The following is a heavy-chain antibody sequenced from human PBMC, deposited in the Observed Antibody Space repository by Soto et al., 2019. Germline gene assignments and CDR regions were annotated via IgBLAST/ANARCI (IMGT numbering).Heavy chain of an antibody. CDR1: GFTFSSYA. V-gene: IGHV3-23*01. CDR2: ISGSGGST. J-gene: IGHJ4*02. Sequence: GGSLRLSCAASGFTFSSYAMSWVRQAPGKGLEWVSAISGSGGSTYYADSVKGRFTISRDDSKNTLYLQMNSLRAEDTAVYYCARPHYDFWSGYNRFDYWGQGTLVTVSS. D-gene: IGHD3-3*01. CDR3: ARPHYDFWSGYNRFDY.